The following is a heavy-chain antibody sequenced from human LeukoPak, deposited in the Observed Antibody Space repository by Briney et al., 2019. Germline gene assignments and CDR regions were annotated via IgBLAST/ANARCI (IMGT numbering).Heavy chain of an antibody. CDR2: IYTSGST. J-gene: IGHJ6*03. D-gene: IGHD2-2*03. CDR3: ARDGYCSSTSCYHYYYYYMDV. Sequence: SETLSLTCTVSGGSISSYYWSWIRQPAGKGLEWIGRIYTSGSTNYNPSLKSRVTMSVDTSKNQFSLKLSSVTAADTAVYYCARDGYCSSTSCYHYYYYYMDVWGKGTTVTISS. V-gene: IGHV4-4*07. CDR1: GGSISSYY.